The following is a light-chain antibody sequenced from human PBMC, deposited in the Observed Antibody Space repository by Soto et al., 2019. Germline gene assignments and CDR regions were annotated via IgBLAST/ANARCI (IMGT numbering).Light chain of an antibody. V-gene: IGKV1-5*03. J-gene: IGKJ2*01. CDR2: QAS. CDR1: QSIRSW. CDR3: QQYNAYST. Sequence: DIPMTQSPSTLSASVGDRATITCRASQSIRSWLAWYQQKPGKAPKLLIYQASTLGSGVPSRFSGSGSGTEFTLTISSLQPDDFATYYCQQYNAYSTFGQGTKLEIK.